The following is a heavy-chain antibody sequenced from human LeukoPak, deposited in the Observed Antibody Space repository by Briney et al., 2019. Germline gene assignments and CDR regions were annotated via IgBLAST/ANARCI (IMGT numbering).Heavy chain of an antibody. D-gene: IGHD3-22*01. J-gene: IGHJ6*03. CDR3: AREWYYYDSSGGSDYMGV. V-gene: IGHV3-53*01. CDR1: GFTVSSNY. CDR2: IYSGGST. Sequence: GGSLRLSCAASGFTVSSNYMSWVRQAPGKGLEWVSVIYSGGSTYYADSVKGRFTISRDNSKNTLYLQMNSLRAEDTAVYYCAREWYYYDSSGGSDYMGVWGKGTTVTISS.